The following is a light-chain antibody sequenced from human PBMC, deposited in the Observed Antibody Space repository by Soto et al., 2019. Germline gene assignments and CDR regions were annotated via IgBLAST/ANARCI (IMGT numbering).Light chain of an antibody. Sequence: QSALTQPPSASGSPGQSVTISAPGTARNVGGYKYVSWYQQHPGKAPKLMIFEVNKRPSGVPDRFSGSKSGNTASLTVSGLQAEDEADYYCSSYAGINNLGVFGTGTKVTVL. J-gene: IGLJ1*01. V-gene: IGLV2-8*01. CDR1: ARNVGGYKY. CDR3: SSYAGINNLGV. CDR2: EVN.